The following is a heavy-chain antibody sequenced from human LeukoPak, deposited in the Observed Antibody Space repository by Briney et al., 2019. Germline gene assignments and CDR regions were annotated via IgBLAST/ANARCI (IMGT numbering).Heavy chain of an antibody. V-gene: IGHV3-66*02. D-gene: IGHD6-19*01. Sequence: PGGSLRLSCAASGFTVNSDYMTWVRQAPGKGLEWVSLISSGGTTYYADSVRGRVTISRDNSKNTLYLQMNSLRAEDTAVYYCAKEGLIAVAGPYYFDYWGQGTLVTVSS. CDR3: AKEGLIAVAGPYYFDY. CDR1: GFTVNSDY. J-gene: IGHJ4*02. CDR2: ISSGGTT.